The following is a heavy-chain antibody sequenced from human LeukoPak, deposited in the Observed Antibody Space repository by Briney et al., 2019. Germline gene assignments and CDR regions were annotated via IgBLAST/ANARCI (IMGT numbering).Heavy chain of an antibody. CDR3: ATNWELLILPRVVFDY. Sequence: SVKVSCKASGGTFSSYAISWVRQAPGQGLEWMGRIIPILGIANYAQKFQGRVTITTDKSTSTAYMELSSLRSEDTAVYYGATNWELLILPRVVFDYWGQGTLVTVSS. J-gene: IGHJ4*02. CDR1: GGTFSSYA. CDR2: IIPILGIA. V-gene: IGHV1-69*04. D-gene: IGHD1-26*01.